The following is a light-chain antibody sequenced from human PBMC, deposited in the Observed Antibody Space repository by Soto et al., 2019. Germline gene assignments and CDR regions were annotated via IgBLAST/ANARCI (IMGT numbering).Light chain of an antibody. J-gene: IGKJ1*01. V-gene: IGKV1-27*01. CDR1: QAISIY. CDR2: AAS. Sequence: DIQMTQSPSSLSTSVGHRVTITCRASQAISIYLAWYQQKPGKVPKLLIYAASTLQSGVPSRFSGSGSGTDFTLTISSLQPEDVATYYCQKYNSAPPTFGQGTKVEIK. CDR3: QKYNSAPPT.